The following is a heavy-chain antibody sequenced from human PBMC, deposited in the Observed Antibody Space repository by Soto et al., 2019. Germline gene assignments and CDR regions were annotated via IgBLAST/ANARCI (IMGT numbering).Heavy chain of an antibody. V-gene: IGHV2-5*02. CDR1: GFSLSTHGVG. CDR2: IYWDDDK. CDR3: AHRFGVRYGVSNYDSSGQHSESFPY. Sequence: QITLKESGPTLVKPTQTLTLTCTFYGFSLSTHGVGVGWIRQPPGKTLGWLALIYWDDDKRYSPSLKSRLTRPRDNSKNQGILTKSNMDPVDTATYCCAHRFGVRYGVSNYDSSGQHSESFPYSGQGTLVTVSS. J-gene: IGHJ1*01. D-gene: IGHD3-22*01.